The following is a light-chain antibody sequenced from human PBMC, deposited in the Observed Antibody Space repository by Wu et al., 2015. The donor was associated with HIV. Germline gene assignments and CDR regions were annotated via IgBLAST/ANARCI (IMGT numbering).Light chain of an antibody. J-gene: IGKJ4*01. CDR1: QSVSSSY. CDR3: QQYDSSPFT. Sequence: EIVLTQSPGTLFLSPGERATLSCRASQSVSSSYLAWYQQKPGQAPRLLIYGASSRATGIPDRFSGSGSGTDFTLTISRLEPEDFAVYYCQQYDSSPFTFGGGTKVEIK. V-gene: IGKV3-20*01. CDR2: GAS.